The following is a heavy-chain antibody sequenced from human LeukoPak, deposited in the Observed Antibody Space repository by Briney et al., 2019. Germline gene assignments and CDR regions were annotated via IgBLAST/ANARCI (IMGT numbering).Heavy chain of an antibody. CDR2: INHSGST. Sequence: SETLSLTCAVYGGSFSGYYWSWIRQPPGKGLEWIGEINHSGSTNYNPSLKSRVTISVDTSNNQFSLKLSSVTAADTAVYYCARTYSSGWYYFDYWGQGTLVTVSS. CDR1: GGSFSGYY. D-gene: IGHD6-19*01. CDR3: ARTYSSGWYYFDY. J-gene: IGHJ4*02. V-gene: IGHV4-34*01.